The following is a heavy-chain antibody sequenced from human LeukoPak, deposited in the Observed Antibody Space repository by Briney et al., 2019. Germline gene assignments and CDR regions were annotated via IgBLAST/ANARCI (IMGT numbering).Heavy chain of an antibody. J-gene: IGHJ3*02. V-gene: IGHV3-73*01. CDR1: GFTFSGSA. CDR2: IRSKANSYAT. CDR3: TRHLTSFWYSGSYEDDAFDI. D-gene: IGHD1-26*01. Sequence: GGSLRLSCAASGFTFSGSAMHWVRQASGKGLEWVGRIRSKANSYATAYAASVKGRFTISRDDSKNTAYLQMNSLKTEDTAVYYCTRHLTSFWYSGSYEDDAFDIWGQGTMVTVSS.